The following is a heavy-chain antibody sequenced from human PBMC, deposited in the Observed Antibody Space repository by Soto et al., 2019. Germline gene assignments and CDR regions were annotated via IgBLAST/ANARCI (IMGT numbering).Heavy chain of an antibody. CDR2: IYYSGST. Sequence: PSETLSLTCTVSGGSISSYYWSWIRQPPGKGLEWIGYIYYSGSTNYNPSIKSRVTISVDTSKNQFSLKLSSVTAADTALYYCARQVYYDILTGYVSWFDPWGQGTLVTVSS. V-gene: IGHV4-59*08. CDR1: GGSISSYY. J-gene: IGHJ5*02. CDR3: ARQVYYDILTGYVSWFDP. D-gene: IGHD3-9*01.